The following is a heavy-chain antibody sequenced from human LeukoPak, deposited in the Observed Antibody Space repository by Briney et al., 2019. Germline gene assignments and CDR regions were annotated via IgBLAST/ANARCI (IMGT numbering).Heavy chain of an antibody. J-gene: IGHJ4*02. Sequence: GGSLRLSCAASGFTFSSYGMHWVRQAPGKGLEWVSAISGSGGSTYYADSVKGRFTISRDNSKNTLYLQMNSLRAEDTAVYYCANLWKYYDKSSFDYWGQGTLVTVSS. CDR1: GFTFSSYG. CDR3: ANLWKYYDKSSFDY. CDR2: ISGSGGST. V-gene: IGHV3-23*01. D-gene: IGHD3-22*01.